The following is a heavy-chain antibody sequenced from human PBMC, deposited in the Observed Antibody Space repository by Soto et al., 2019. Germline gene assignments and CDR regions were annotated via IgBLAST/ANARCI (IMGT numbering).Heavy chain of an antibody. CDR1: GYNFVSNH. CDR3: ARDLFGSWTIDY. D-gene: IGHD6-13*01. CDR2: INPIDGSI. Sequence: QVQLVQSGAAVREPGASVKVSCKTSGYNFVSNHIHWVRQTPAQGLEWMGIINPIDGSISYAQKFRGRGTVTRDPPTSSVYMELRGLTPADTAVYFCARDLFGSWTIDYWGPGTLVTVSS. J-gene: IGHJ4*02. V-gene: IGHV1-46*01.